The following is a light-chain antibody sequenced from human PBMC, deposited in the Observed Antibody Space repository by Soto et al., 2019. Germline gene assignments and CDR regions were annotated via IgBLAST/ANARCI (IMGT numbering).Light chain of an antibody. Sequence: DIQMTQSPSSLSASVGDRVTITCRASQSISSYLNWYQQKPGKAPKLLIYAASSLQSGVPSRFSGSGSGTDFTLTISSLQPEDFATYYCQQSFSIPRTVGQGTKVEI. CDR2: AAS. CDR3: QQSFSIPRT. J-gene: IGKJ1*01. V-gene: IGKV1-39*01. CDR1: QSISSY.